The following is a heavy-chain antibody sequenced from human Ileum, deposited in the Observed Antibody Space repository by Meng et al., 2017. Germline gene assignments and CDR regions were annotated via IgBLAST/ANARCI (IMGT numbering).Heavy chain of an antibody. CDR2: IIPIFGIA. D-gene: IGHD6-13*01. V-gene: IGHV1-69*01. J-gene: IGHJ4*02. CDR1: GGTFSTDA. Sequence: QVQLWQSGAEMKMSGSSVRVSGRASGGTFSTDAISCVRQAPGQGLEWMGGIIPIFGIANYAQKFQGRITITADESTSTAYMELSSLRSEDTAVYYCARVNRYSSTWYFDYWGQGTLVTVSS. CDR3: ARVNRYSSTWYFDY.